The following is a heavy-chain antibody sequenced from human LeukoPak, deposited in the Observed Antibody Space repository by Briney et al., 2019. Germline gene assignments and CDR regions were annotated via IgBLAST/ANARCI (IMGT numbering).Heavy chain of an antibody. J-gene: IGHJ4*01. Sequence: GGSLRLSCAASGFILSSHGMSWVRQAPGKRLEWASTVTSRGGTDYTDSVKGRFIISRDNSKNTLLLQMNSLRAEDTAVYYCATTRPYGTTWAGAFEDWGQGTPVTVSS. CDR2: VTSRGGT. D-gene: IGHD6-19*01. CDR1: GFILSSHG. CDR3: ATTRPYGTTWAGAFED. V-gene: IGHV3-23*01.